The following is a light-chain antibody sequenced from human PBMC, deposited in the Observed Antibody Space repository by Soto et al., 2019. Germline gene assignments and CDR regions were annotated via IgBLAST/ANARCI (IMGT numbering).Light chain of an antibody. CDR2: GAS. V-gene: IGKV3-15*01. CDR3: RQYNNWPSCT. CDR1: QSVSSN. Sequence: EIVMTQSPAALSVSPGERATLSCRASQSVSSNLAWYQQKPGQAPRLLIYGASTSATGIPVRFSGSGSGTEFTLTISSLQSEDFAVYYCRQYNNWPSCTFGPGTKVDIK. J-gene: IGKJ3*01.